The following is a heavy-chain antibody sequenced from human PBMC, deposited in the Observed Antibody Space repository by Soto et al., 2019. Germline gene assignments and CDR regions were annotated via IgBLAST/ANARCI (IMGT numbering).Heavy chain of an antibody. V-gene: IGHV3-74*01. CDR1: GFIFKMYW. D-gene: IGHD3-10*01. Sequence: PGGSLRLSCAASGFIFKMYWMHWVRQSPGKGLVWISRIYSDGTYSDYADSVRGRFTISRDNVNDTLYLQMNNLRAEDSGLYYCTRGPRPISTGTGAYWGQGTQVTVSS. CDR3: TRGPRPISTGTGAY. CDR2: IYSDGTYS. J-gene: IGHJ4*02.